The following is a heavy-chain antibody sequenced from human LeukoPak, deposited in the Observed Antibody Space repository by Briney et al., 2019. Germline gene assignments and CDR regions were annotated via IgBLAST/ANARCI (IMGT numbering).Heavy chain of an antibody. Sequence: SETLSLTCAVYGGSFSGYYWSWIRQPPGKGLEWIGEINHSGSTNYNPSLKSRVTISVDTSKNQFSLKLSSVTAADTAVYYCARGDSGWSYYYYYMDVWGKGTTVTISS. CDR1: GGSFSGYY. CDR3: ARGDSGWSYYYYYMDV. CDR2: INHSGST. J-gene: IGHJ6*03. V-gene: IGHV4-34*01. D-gene: IGHD6-19*01.